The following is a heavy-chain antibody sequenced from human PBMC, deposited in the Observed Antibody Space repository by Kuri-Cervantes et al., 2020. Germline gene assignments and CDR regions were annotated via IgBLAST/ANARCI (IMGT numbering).Heavy chain of an antibody. CDR1: GYTLTELS. Sequence: ASVKVSCKVSGYTLTELSMHWVRQAPGKGLEWMGGFDPEDGETIYAQKFQERVTITRNMSTSTAYMELSSLRSEDTAVYYCAASGSDDYGDYVSGWYFDLWGRGTLVTVSS. D-gene: IGHD4-17*01. V-gene: IGHV1-24*01. J-gene: IGHJ2*01. CDR2: FDPEDGET. CDR3: AASGSDDYGDYVSGWYFDL.